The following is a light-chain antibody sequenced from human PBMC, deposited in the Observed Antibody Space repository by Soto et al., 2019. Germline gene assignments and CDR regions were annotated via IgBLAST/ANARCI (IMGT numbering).Light chain of an antibody. J-gene: IGLJ3*02. V-gene: IGLV2-11*01. Sequence: QPVLTQPRSVSGSPGQSVTISCTGTSSDVGDYNYVSWYQQHPGKAPKLLIYAVNMRPSGVPDRFSGSKSGNTASLTISGLQAEDEADYSSCSYAGSYTWVFGGGTKLTVL. CDR1: SSDVGDYNY. CDR3: CSYAGSYTWV. CDR2: AVN.